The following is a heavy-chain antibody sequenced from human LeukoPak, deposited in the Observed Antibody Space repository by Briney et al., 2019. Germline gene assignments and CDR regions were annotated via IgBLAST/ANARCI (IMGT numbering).Heavy chain of an antibody. CDR2: IIPHVGSP. CDR3: ARGSYYGSGSYSVYYYMDV. D-gene: IGHD3-10*01. Sequence: SVKVSCKASGGTFSSYAISWVRQAPGQGLQWLGGIIPHVGSPRYTERLQDRITITADESTTTAYLELSSLRSDDTAVYYCARGSYYGSGSYSVYYYMDVWGKGTTVTISS. J-gene: IGHJ6*03. V-gene: IGHV1-69*13. CDR1: GGTFSSYA.